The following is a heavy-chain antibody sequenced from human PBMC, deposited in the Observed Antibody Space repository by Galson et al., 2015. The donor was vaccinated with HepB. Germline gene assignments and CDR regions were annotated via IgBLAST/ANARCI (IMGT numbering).Heavy chain of an antibody. CDR1: GGSISSSSSY. CDR2: IYSSGRT. V-gene: IGHV4-39*01. J-gene: IGHJ2*01. CDR3: ARHPYSSGWLYWYFDL. Sequence: SESLSLTCTVSGGSISSSSSYWAWIRQSPGKGLEWIGSIYSSGRTLYKSSPRSRVTISVDTSKNQFSLKLSSVTAADTAVYYCARHPYSSGWLYWYFDLWGRGTLVTVSS. D-gene: IGHD6-19*01.